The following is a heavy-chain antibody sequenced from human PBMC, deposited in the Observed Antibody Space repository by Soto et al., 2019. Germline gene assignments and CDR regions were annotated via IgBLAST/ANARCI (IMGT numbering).Heavy chain of an antibody. D-gene: IGHD2-15*01. CDR3: GLAATIYGMDV. Sequence: GGSLRLSCSASGFAFSSYGMHWVRQAPGKRLEYVSAISTNGDSTYNADSVKGRFTISRDNSKNTLYLQMSSLRAEDTAVYYCGLAATIYGMDVWGQGTTVTVSS. CDR2: ISTNGDST. CDR1: GFAFSSYG. V-gene: IGHV3-64D*08. J-gene: IGHJ6*02.